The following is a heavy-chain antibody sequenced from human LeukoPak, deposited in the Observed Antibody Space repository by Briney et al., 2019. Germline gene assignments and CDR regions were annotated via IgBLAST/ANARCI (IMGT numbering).Heavy chain of an antibody. CDR2: IYYSGST. J-gene: IGHJ3*02. V-gene: IGHV4-59*01. D-gene: IGHD6-13*01. CDR3: ARFVAAAGNDAFDI. Sequence: SATLSLTCTVSGGSISSYYWSWIRKPPGNGLELIGYIYYSGSTNYNPSLKSRVTISVDTSKNQFSLKLSSVTAADTAVYYCARFVAAAGNDAFDIWGQGTMVTVSS. CDR1: GGSISSYY.